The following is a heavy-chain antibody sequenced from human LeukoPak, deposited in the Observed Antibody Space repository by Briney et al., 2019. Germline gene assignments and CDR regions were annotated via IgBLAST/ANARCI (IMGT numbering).Heavy chain of an antibody. D-gene: IGHD2-15*01. CDR1: GITLSTYW. CDR2: IKQDGSEK. CDR3: ARGGLYWHI. J-gene: IGHJ3*02. V-gene: IGHV3-7*04. Sequence: GGSLRLSCAASGITLSTYWMSWLRQAPGKGLEWVANIKQDGSEKNYVDSVKGRFTISRDNAKNSLYLQMNSLRAEDTALYYCARGGLYWHIWGQGTMVTVSS.